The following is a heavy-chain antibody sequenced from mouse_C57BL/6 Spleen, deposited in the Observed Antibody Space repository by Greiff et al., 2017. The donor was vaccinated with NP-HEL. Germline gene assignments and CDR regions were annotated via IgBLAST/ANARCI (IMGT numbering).Heavy chain of an antibody. CDR3: ERYYYGSSFFAD. Sequence: QVQLQQPGAELVKPGASVKMSCKASGYTFTSYWITWVKQRPGQGLEWIGDIYPVSGSTNYNEKFKSKATLTVDTSSRTAYMQLSSLTSEDSAVYYCERYYYGSSFFADWGQGTLVTVSA. V-gene: IGHV1-55*01. D-gene: IGHD1-1*01. J-gene: IGHJ3*01. CDR2: IYPVSGST. CDR1: GYTFTSYW.